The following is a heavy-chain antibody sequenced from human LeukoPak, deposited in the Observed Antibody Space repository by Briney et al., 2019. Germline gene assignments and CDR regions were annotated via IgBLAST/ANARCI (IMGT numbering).Heavy chain of an antibody. V-gene: IGHV1-69*13. D-gene: IGHD6-19*01. CDR2: IIPIFGTA. CDR3: ARGSYSSGWYPIFRFDY. J-gene: IGHJ4*02. CDR1: GGTFSSYA. Sequence: GASVKVSCKASGGTFSSYAISWVRQAPGQGLEWMGGIIPIFGTANYAQKFQGGVTITADESTSTAYMELSSLRSEDTAVYYCARGSYSSGWYPIFRFDYWGQGTLVTVSS.